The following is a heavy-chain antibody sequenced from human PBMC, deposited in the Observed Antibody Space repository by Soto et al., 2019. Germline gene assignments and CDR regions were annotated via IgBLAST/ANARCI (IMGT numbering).Heavy chain of an antibody. CDR2: IYPGDSDT. Sequence: PGESLKISCKGSGYSFTSYWIGWVRQMPGKGLEWMGIIYPGDSDTRYSPSFQGQVTISADKSISTAYLQWSSLKASGTAMYYCARLYPGGSSGYQLDYWGQGTLVTVS. CDR3: ARLYPGGSSGYQLDY. V-gene: IGHV5-51*01. CDR1: GYSFTSYW. J-gene: IGHJ4*02. D-gene: IGHD3-22*01.